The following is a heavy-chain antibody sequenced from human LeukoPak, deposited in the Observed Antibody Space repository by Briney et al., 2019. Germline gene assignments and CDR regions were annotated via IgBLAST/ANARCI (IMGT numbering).Heavy chain of an antibody. D-gene: IGHD3-22*01. CDR3: AAVEREYFDTSGYFDH. Sequence: GGSLRLSCAASGFTFSNYGMNWVRQAPGKGLEWVSALSSSGGSTYYADSVKGRFTISRDNSKNTLYLQMSSLRAEDTAVYYCAAVEREYFDTSGYFDHWGPGTLVTVSS. V-gene: IGHV3-23*01. CDR2: LSSSGGST. CDR1: GFTFSNYG. J-gene: IGHJ4*02.